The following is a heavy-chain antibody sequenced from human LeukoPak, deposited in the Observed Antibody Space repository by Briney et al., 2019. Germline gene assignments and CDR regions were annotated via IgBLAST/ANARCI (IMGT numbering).Heavy chain of an antibody. CDR3: ASGYISMRAAIDY. D-gene: IGHD5-18*01. Sequence: GGSLRLSCAASGFTFSSYAMHWVRQAPGKGLEWVAVISYDGSNKYYADSVKGRFTISRDNSKSTLYLQMNSLRAEDTAVYYCASGYISMRAAIDYWGQGTLVTVSS. J-gene: IGHJ4*02. CDR2: ISYDGSNK. V-gene: IGHV3-30-3*01. CDR1: GFTFSSYA.